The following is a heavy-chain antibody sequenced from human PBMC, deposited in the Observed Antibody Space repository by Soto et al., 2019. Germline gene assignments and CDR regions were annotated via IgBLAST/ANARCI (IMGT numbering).Heavy chain of an antibody. D-gene: IGHD3-22*01. Sequence: QVQLVQSGAEVKKPGSSVKVSCKASGGTFSSYAISWVRQAPGQGLEWMGGIIPSFGTANYAQKFQGRVTITADESTSTAYMELSSLRSEDTDVYYCARPGITLIVVDHYYYGMDVWGQGTTVTVSS. J-gene: IGHJ6*02. V-gene: IGHV1-69*01. CDR1: GGTFSSYA. CDR3: ARPGITLIVVDHYYYGMDV. CDR2: IIPSFGTA.